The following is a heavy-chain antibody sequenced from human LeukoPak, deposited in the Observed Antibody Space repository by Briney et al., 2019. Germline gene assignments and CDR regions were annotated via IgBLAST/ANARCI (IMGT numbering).Heavy chain of an antibody. D-gene: IGHD1-26*01. Sequence: PGGSLRLSCAASGFTFSGSAIYWVRQSSGKGLEWVGQIDKKDKGYATATAYPTSVKGGFTISRDDSINTAYLQMKSLKTEDTALYYCTRDSGTYNWFDPWGQGTLVTVSS. J-gene: IGHJ5*02. CDR2: IDKKDKGYATAT. CDR3: TRDSGTYNWFDP. CDR1: GFTFSGSA. V-gene: IGHV3-73*01.